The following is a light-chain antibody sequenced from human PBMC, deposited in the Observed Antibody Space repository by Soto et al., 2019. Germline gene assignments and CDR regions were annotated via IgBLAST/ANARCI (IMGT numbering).Light chain of an antibody. CDR1: QSISIW. CDR2: KAS. Sequence: DIQMTQSPSTLSASVGDTVTITCRASQSISIWLAWHQQKPGKAPKLLISKASNLESGVPSRFSGSRSETEFTLTISSLQPDDFATYYCQQYDTYWTFGQGTKVDIK. CDR3: QQYDTYWT. J-gene: IGKJ1*01. V-gene: IGKV1-5*03.